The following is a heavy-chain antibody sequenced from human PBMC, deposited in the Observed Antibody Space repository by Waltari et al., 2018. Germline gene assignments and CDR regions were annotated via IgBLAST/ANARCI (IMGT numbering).Heavy chain of an antibody. D-gene: IGHD5-18*01. CDR1: GYTFTSYY. J-gene: IGHJ3*02. Sequence: QVQLVQSGAEVKKPGASVKVSCKASGYTFTSYYMHWVRQAPGQGLEWMGIINPRGGSTRYAQKFQGRVTMTRDTSTSTVYMELSSLRSEDTAVYYCARDRRRGYSYGRDAFDIWGQGTMVTVSS. CDR3: ARDRRRGYSYGRDAFDI. CDR2: INPRGGST. V-gene: IGHV1-46*01.